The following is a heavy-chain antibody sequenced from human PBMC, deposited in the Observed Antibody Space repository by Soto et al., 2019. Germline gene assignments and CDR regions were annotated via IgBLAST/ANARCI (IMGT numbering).Heavy chain of an antibody. D-gene: IGHD3-10*01. CDR2: VYYNENT. CDR1: GASISSFAYY. CDR3: ARRERYYGSPGWFDP. V-gene: IGHV4-39*01. J-gene: IGHJ5*02. Sequence: PSETLSLTCNVSGASISSFAYYWAWIRQPPGKGLEWIGTVYYNENTYYNPSLKSRVTISVDTAKNQFSLNLRSVTAADTAVYFCARRERYYGSPGWFDPWGHGTLVTVSS.